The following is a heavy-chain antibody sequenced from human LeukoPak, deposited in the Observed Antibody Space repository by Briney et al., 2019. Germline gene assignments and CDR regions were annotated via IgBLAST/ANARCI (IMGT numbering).Heavy chain of an antibody. Sequence: KPSETLSLTCTVSGGSISSYYWSWIRQPPGKGLEWIGYIYYSGSTNYNPSLKSRVTISVDTSKNQFSLRLSSVTAADAAVYYCARLVRSFDLWGRGTLVTVSS. V-gene: IGHV4-59*08. CDR2: IYYSGST. CDR1: GGSISSYY. CDR3: ARLVRSFDL. J-gene: IGHJ2*01.